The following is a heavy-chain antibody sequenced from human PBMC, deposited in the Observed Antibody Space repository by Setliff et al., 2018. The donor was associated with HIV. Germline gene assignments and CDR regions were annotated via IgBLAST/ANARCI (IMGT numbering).Heavy chain of an antibody. J-gene: IGHJ6*03. V-gene: IGHV4-4*07. Sequence: MSSETLSLTCSVSGDSTSNSYWSWIRQPAGKGLEWIGRLHASGNTNYNPSLKSRVTMSIDTSKNQLSLRLTSVTAADTAVYYCARDVLKSNYLGYYYYLDVWGKGTTVTVSS. D-gene: IGHD3-9*01. CDR3: ARDVLKSNYLGYYYYLDV. CDR1: GDSTSNSY. CDR2: LHASGNT.